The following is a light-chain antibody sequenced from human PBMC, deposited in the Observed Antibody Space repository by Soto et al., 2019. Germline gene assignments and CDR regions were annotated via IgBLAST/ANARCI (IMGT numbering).Light chain of an antibody. CDR2: AAS. Sequence: DLQMPQSPSSLSASVGDRVIITCRASPSINTYLNWYQQKPGKAPKLLIYAASSLKSGVPSRFSGGGSETDFTLTISSLQPEDFATYYCQHSLTFGGGTKVDIK. J-gene: IGKJ4*01. CDR3: QHSLT. CDR1: PSINTY. V-gene: IGKV1-39*01.